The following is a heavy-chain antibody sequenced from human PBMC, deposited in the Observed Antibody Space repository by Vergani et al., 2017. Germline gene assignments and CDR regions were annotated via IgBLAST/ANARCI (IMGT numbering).Heavy chain of an antibody. Sequence: QVQLQQWGAGLLKPSETLSLTCAVYGGSFSGYYWSWIRQPPGKGLEWIGEINHSGSTNYNPSLKSRVTISVDTSKNQFSLKLSSVTAADTAVYYCARGPDSSSWYYYYYYYMDVWGKGTTVTVSS. J-gene: IGHJ6*03. CDR2: INHSGST. D-gene: IGHD6-13*01. CDR3: ARGPDSSSWYYYYYYYMDV. V-gene: IGHV4-34*01. CDR1: GGSFSGYY.